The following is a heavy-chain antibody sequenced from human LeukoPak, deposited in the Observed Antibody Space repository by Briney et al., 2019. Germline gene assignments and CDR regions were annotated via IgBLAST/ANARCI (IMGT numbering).Heavy chain of an antibody. CDR3: ARAVAGDFDY. CDR1: GGSISSYY. D-gene: IGHD6-19*01. V-gene: IGHV4-59*08. J-gene: IGHJ4*02. Sequence: PSETLSLTCTVSGGSISSYYWSWIRQPPGKGLEWIGYIYYSGSTNYNPSLKSRVTISVDTSKNQFSLKLSSVTAADTAVYYCARAVAGDFDYWAREPWSPSPQ. CDR2: IYYSGST.